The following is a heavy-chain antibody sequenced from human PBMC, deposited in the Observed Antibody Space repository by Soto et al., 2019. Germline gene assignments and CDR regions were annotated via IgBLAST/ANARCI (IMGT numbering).Heavy chain of an antibody. D-gene: IGHD4-17*01. CDR2: ITGSGGST. J-gene: IGHJ5*02. CDR3: GKDSTVCPGP. Sequence: EVQLLESGGGLVQPGGSLRLSCAASGFTFSSYAMSWVRQAPGKGLEWVSAITGSGGSTYYADSVKGRFTISRDNSKNTLYLEMNSLRGEDTGVYYCGKDSTVCPGPWGQGTLVTVSS. V-gene: IGHV3-23*01. CDR1: GFTFSSYA.